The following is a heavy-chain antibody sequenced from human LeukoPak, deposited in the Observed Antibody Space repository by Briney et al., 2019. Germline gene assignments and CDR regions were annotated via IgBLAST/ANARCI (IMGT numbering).Heavy chain of an antibody. CDR1: GGSISSYY. CDR3: ARWSYNYDSSGYYFGGVFDY. CDR2: IYYTGGT. D-gene: IGHD3-22*01. J-gene: IGHJ4*02. V-gene: IGHV4-59*01. Sequence: SETLSLTCTVSGGSISSYYWSWIRQPPGKGLQWIGYIYYTGGTNYNPSLKSRVTISGEPSKNQFSLQLSSVTAADTAVYYCARWSYNYDSSGYYFGGVFDYWGQGALVTVSS.